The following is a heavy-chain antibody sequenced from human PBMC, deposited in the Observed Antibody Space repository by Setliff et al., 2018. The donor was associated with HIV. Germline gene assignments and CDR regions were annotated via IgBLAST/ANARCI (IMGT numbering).Heavy chain of an antibody. V-gene: IGHV4-38-2*01. CDR2: IYHSGST. CDR3: ATSSIVGATTMGY. D-gene: IGHD1-26*01. Sequence: SETLSLTCAASSYSISSGYYWGWIRQPPGKGLEWLGNIYHSGSTYYNPSLKSRVTISVDTSKNQFSLKLSSVTAADTAVYYCATSSIVGATTMGYWGQGTLVTVSS. CDR1: SYSISSGYY. J-gene: IGHJ4*02.